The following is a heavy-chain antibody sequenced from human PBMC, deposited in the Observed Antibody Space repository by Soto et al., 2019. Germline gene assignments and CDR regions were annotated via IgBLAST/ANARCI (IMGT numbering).Heavy chain of an antibody. V-gene: IGHV1-3*01. CDR2: INAGNGNS. J-gene: IGHJ4*02. CDR1: GFVSSNYN. CDR3: ASDYGSNWRL. D-gene: IGHD6-19*01. Sequence: QAHLVQSGAEVKMPGDSVQVSCKASGFVSSNYNFHWVRQAPGQSLEWMGRINAGNGNSQYSQNFQGRVTFTSDASASTAFMELTNHRFEDRAMYYCASDYGSNWRLWGQGTLVSVSS.